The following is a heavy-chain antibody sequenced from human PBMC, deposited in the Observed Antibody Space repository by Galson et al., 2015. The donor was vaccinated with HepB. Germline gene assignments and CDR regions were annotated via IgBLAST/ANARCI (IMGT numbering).Heavy chain of an antibody. D-gene: IGHD1-1*01. V-gene: IGHV3-23*01. CDR1: GFTFSSYG. CDR3: AKDRKGGGKGYYYYLDV. J-gene: IGHJ6*03. CDR2: ISNTGGST. Sequence: SLRLSCAASGFTFSSYGVSWVRQAPGKGLEWVSSISNTGGSTYYADSVKGRFTISRDISKNTVYLQMNSLRAEDTAVYYCAKDRKGGGKGYYYYLDVWGKGTTVTVSS.